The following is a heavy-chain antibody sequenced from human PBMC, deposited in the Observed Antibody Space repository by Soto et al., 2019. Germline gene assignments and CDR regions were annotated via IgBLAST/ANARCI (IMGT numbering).Heavy chain of an antibody. J-gene: IGHJ5*02. D-gene: IGHD3-9*01. CDR2: IYYSGDT. V-gene: IGHV4-59*01. CDR3: ARSPYYDILSGYDSEPNRFDP. CDR1: GGSMSSYY. Sequence: SQTLSLTCTVSGGSMSSYYWSWVRQPPGKGLEWIGYIYYSGDTKNNPSLKSRVTISVDTSKNQFSLKLTSVTAADSAVYYCARSPYYDILSGYDSEPNRFDPWSQGTQDTGSA.